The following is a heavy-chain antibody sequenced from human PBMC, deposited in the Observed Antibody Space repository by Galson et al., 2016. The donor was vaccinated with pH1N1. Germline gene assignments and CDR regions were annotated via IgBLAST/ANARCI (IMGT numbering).Heavy chain of an antibody. Sequence: SLRLSCAASGFTFSSYGMHWVRQAPGKGLEWVAVIWYDCSKKFHGDSVKGRFTSSRDNSKNMLYLEMNSLRAEDTAVYYCARNIEKYYDSHGYYGNYYYSSMDLWGQGTTVTVSS. CDR2: IWYDCSKK. D-gene: IGHD3-22*01. V-gene: IGHV3-33*01. J-gene: IGHJ6*02. CDR1: GFTFSSYG. CDR3: ARNIEKYYDSHGYYGNYYYSSMDL.